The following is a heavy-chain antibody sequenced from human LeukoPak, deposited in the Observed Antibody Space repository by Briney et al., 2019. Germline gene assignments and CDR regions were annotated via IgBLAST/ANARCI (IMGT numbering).Heavy chain of an antibody. CDR2: INPNNGVT. Sequence: GASVKVSCKASGFTFIAYYFHRVRQAPGQGLEWMGWINPNNGVTNYAQKFQDRVTMTRDTSISTAYMDLSRLRSDDTAVYYCARSNRPLVHFGDYWGQGTLVSVSS. CDR1: GFTFIAYY. V-gene: IGHV1-2*02. D-gene: IGHD1-14*01. CDR3: ARSNRPLVHFGDY. J-gene: IGHJ4*02.